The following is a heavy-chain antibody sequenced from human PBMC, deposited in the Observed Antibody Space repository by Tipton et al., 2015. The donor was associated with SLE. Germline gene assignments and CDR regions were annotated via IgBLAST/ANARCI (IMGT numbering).Heavy chain of an antibody. V-gene: IGHV4-38-2*01. J-gene: IGHJ4*02. CDR3: ASGALRTALTF. D-gene: IGHD5-18*01. CDR2: IHHSGST. CDR1: GNVISRGYF. Sequence: GLVKPSETLSLTCGVSGNVISRGYFWGWVRQSPGKGLEYIGTIHHSGSTHYNPSLSSRVTISRDTSKNQFSLKLSFVTTADTATYYCASGALRTALTFWGQGTLVAVSS.